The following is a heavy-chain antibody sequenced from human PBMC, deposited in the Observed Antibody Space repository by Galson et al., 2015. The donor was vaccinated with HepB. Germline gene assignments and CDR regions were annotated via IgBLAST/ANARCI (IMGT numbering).Heavy chain of an antibody. V-gene: IGHV4-38-2*02. CDR2: IFYTGST. CDR1: GYSINSGYL. J-gene: IGHJ5*02. D-gene: IGHD2-15*01. Sequence: ETLSLTCTVSGYSINSGYLWGWIRQPPGKGLESIGHIFYTGSTYYNPSLKSRVTISVDTSKNQFSLKLTSVTAADTAVYYCAASSGGSWVGWFDPWGQGTLSPSPQ. CDR3: AASSGGSWVGWFDP.